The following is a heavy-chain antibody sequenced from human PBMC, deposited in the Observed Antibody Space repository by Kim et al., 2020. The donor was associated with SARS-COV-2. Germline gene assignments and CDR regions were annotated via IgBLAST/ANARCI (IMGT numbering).Heavy chain of an antibody. V-gene: IGHV3-23*01. CDR2: NSGSGGST. CDR3: AKVPFGKRRAEYNWFDP. D-gene: IGHD3-16*01. CDR1: GLTFSSFA. J-gene: IGHJ5*02. Sequence: GGSLRLSCAASGLTFSSFAMSWDRQAPGKGREWVSANSGSGGSTNYEESVKGRLTISRDNSKNTLYLQMNSLRAEDTAVYYCAKVPFGKRRAEYNWFDPRRQGTLVTVSS.